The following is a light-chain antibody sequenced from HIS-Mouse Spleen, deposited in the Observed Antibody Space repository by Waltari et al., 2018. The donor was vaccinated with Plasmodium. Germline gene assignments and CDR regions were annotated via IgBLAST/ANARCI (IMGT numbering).Light chain of an antibody. CDR3: QVWDSSTANVV. CDR2: RDS. CDR1: NIGRKN. Sequence: SYELTQPLSVSVALGPTARITCGGNNIGRKNVHWYQQKPGQAPVLVIYRDSTRPSGIPERFSGSNSGNTATLTISRAQAGDEADYYCQVWDSSTANVVFGGGTKLTVL. J-gene: IGLJ2*01. V-gene: IGLV3-9*01.